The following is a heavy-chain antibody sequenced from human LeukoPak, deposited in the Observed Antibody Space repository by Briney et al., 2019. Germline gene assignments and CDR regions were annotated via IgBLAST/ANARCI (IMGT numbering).Heavy chain of an antibody. J-gene: IGHJ6*03. CDR2: IYTSGST. D-gene: IGHD6-13*01. Sequence: SETLSLTCTVSGVSISSYYWSWIRQPAGKGLEWIGRIYTSGSTNYNPSLKSRVTMSVDTSKNQFSLKLSSVTAADTAVYYCARGLAAVPFYYYYYYMDVWGKGTTVTISS. V-gene: IGHV4-4*07. CDR1: GVSISSYY. CDR3: ARGLAAVPFYYYYYYMDV.